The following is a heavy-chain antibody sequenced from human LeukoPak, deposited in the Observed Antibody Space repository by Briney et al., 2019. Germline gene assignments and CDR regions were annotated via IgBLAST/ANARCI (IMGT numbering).Heavy chain of an antibody. CDR2: IRSKANSYAT. D-gene: IGHD6-13*01. V-gene: IGHV3-73*01. J-gene: IGHJ4*02. CDR3: AKDPGIAAAANDY. CDR1: GFSFSGSG. Sequence: GGSLRLSCAASGFSFSGSGIHWVRQASGEGLEWVGRIRSKANSYATAYAASVKGRVTTSRDDSKNTAYLQMNSLRAEDTAVYYCAKDPGIAAAANDYWGQGALVTVSS.